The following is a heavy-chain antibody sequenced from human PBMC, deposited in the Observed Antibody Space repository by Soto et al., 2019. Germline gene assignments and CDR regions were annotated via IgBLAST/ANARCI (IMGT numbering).Heavy chain of an antibody. CDR1: GYSFTSYW. Sequence: PGESLKISCKGSGYSFTSYWISWVRQMPGKGLEWMGRIDPSDSYTNYSPSFQGHVTISADKSISTAYLQWSSLKASDTAMYYCARHEEDYGSGSYYSNWFDPWGQGTLVTVSS. V-gene: IGHV5-10-1*01. J-gene: IGHJ5*02. CDR3: ARHEEDYGSGSYYSNWFDP. CDR2: IDPSDSYT. D-gene: IGHD3-10*01.